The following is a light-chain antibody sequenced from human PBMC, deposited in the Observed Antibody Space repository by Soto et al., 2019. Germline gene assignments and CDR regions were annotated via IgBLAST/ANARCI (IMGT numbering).Light chain of an antibody. CDR3: QQRQKLAIT. Sequence: EVVLTQSPVTLSLSPGERATLSCRASQSFRGLLAWYQQKPGQAPRLLIYDAYNRATGIPPRFSGSGSGTDFTPTNSRLKPEDSAGCYCQQRQKLAITFGQGTRLEIK. J-gene: IGKJ5*01. CDR1: QSFRGL. V-gene: IGKV3-11*01. CDR2: DAY.